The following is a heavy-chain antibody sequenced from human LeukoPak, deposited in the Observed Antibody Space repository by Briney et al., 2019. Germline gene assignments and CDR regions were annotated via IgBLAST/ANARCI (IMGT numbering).Heavy chain of an antibody. CDR1: GFTFSSYA. CDR3: AKEGSGWYHSKRGYFDY. CDR2: ISGSGGGT. J-gene: IGHJ4*02. V-gene: IGHV3-23*01. D-gene: IGHD6-19*01. Sequence: GGSLRLSCAASGFTFSSYAMSWVRQAPGKGLEWVSTISGSGGGTYYADSVKGRFTISRDNSKNTLYLQMNSLRAEDTAVYYCAKEGSGWYHSKRGYFDYWGQGTLVTVSS.